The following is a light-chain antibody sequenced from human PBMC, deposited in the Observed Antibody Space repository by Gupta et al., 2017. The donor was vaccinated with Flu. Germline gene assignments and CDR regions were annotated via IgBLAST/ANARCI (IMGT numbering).Light chain of an antibody. J-gene: IGLJ3*02. V-gene: IGLV1-51*02. Sequence: QSVLTQPPSVSAAPGQKVTISCSGSSSNIGNNYVSWYQQLPGTAPKLLSEENNKRPSGIPDRCAGSKSGTSATRGINGLQTGDEADDYCGKWDSSLRAFVFGGGTKLTV. CDR1: SSNIGNNY. CDR3: GKWDSSLRAFV. CDR2: ENN.